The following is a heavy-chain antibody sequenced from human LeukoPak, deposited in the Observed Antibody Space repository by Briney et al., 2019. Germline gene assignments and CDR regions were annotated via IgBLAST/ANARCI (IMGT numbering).Heavy chain of an antibody. CDR3: ARGDQYYDFWSGLVNAFDI. Sequence: SQTLSFTCTVSGGSVSSGGYYWSWIRQPRGKGLEWIGYIFHSGSTYYNPTLKSRVTISVDTSKNQFSLKLSSVTAADTAVYYCARGDQYYDFWSGLVNAFDIRGQGTMVTVSS. D-gene: IGHD3-3*01. J-gene: IGHJ3*02. CDR2: IFHSGST. V-gene: IGHV4-30-2*01. CDR1: GGSVSSGGYY.